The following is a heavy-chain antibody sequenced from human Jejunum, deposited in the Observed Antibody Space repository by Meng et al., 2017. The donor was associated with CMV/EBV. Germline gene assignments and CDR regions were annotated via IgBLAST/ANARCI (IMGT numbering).Heavy chain of an antibody. CDR2: INEDGSLT. CDR1: GFTFCRSW. V-gene: IGHV3-7*04. CDR3: EGGDGY. J-gene: IGHJ4*02. Sequence: SLTVSCAASGFTFCRSWLSWVRHAPGKGPEWVANINEDGSLTHYVASVKGRFTIYRDNTQNSLYLQMNSLRGDDTAVYYCEGGDGYWGQGTLVTVSS.